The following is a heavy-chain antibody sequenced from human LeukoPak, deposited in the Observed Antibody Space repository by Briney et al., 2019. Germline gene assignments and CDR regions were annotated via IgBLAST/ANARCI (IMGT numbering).Heavy chain of an antibody. CDR2: INPNSGAT. V-gene: IGHV1-2*02. CDR1: GYTFIAYY. J-gene: IGHJ1*01. Sequence: ASVKVSCKASGYTFIAYYMFWVRQAPGQGLEWMGWINPNSGATRHAQKFQGRVTMTRDTSISTSYMEVTGLRSDDTAVYFCARDGYCRGSSCPFQHWGQGTMVTVSS. CDR3: ARDGYCRGSSCPFQH. D-gene: IGHD2-2*03.